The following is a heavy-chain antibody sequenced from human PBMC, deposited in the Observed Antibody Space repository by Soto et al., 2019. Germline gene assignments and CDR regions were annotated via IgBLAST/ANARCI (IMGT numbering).Heavy chain of an antibody. V-gene: IGHV3-23*01. Sequence: PGGSLRLSCAASGFTFSSYAMSWVRQAPGKGLEWVSAISGSGGSTYYADSVKGRFTISRDNSKNTLYLQMNSLRAEDTAVYYCAKSNTYYYDSSGLSWGQGTLVTVSS. D-gene: IGHD3-22*01. CDR1: GFTFSSYA. CDR3: AKSNTYYYDSSGLS. J-gene: IGHJ4*02. CDR2: ISGSGGST.